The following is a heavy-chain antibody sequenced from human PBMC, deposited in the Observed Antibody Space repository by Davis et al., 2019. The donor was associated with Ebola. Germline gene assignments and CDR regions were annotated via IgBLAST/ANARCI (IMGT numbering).Heavy chain of an antibody. CDR3: ASSSSWYLAYDAFDI. Sequence: GGSLRLSCAASGFTFSSYAMSWVRQAPGKGLEWVSAISASGDSTYYADSVKGRFTISRDNSKNTLYLQMNSLRAEDTAVYYCASSSSWYLAYDAFDIWGQGTMVTVSS. CDR1: GFTFSSYA. CDR2: ISASGDST. J-gene: IGHJ3*02. D-gene: IGHD6-13*01. V-gene: IGHV3-23*01.